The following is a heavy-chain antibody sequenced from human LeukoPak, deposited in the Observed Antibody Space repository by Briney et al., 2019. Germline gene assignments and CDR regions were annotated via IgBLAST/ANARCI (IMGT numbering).Heavy chain of an antibody. V-gene: IGHV4-59*01. Sequence: PWETLSLTCTVSGGSISNFFWSWIRQPPGKGLESIGYIYSTGSPSYNPSLQNRVTISLDTSKRQLSLNLTSVTTADTAVYYCARDRDWNYWFDAWGQGTLVTVST. J-gene: IGHJ5*02. D-gene: IGHD1-7*01. CDR3: ARDRDWNYWFDA. CDR2: IYSTGSP. CDR1: GGSISNFF.